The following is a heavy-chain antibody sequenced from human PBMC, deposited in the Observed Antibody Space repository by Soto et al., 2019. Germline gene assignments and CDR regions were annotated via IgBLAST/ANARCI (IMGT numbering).Heavy chain of an antibody. CDR2: ISAYNGNT. J-gene: IGHJ4*02. CDR1: GGTFSSYR. D-gene: IGHD3-22*01. V-gene: IGHV1-18*01. Sequence: PSVKVPCKACGGTFSSYRINWVRQAPGQGLEWMGWISAYNGNTNYAQKLQGRVTMTTDTSTSTAYMELRSLRSDDTAVYYCAATETYYYDSSGYYPAYWGQGTLVTVSS. CDR3: AATETYYYDSSGYYPAY.